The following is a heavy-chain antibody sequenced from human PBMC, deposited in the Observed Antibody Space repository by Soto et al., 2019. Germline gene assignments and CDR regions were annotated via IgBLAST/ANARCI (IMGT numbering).Heavy chain of an antibody. D-gene: IGHD2-8*01. CDR3: ARLIGNSWLDS. CDR2: TYYRSKWYY. V-gene: IGHV6-1*01. J-gene: IGHJ5*01. Sequence: SLTCAISGDSVSINHATWDWIRQSPSRCLEWLGRTYYRSKWYYDYAASVKGRININPDTSNNQVSLHLDSVTPDDTAVYYCARLIGNSWLDSWGQGTLVTVSS. CDR1: GDSVSINHAT.